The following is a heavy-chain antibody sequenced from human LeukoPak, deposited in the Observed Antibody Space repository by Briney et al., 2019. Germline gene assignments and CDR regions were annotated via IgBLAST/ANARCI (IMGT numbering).Heavy chain of an antibody. CDR1: GFIFSDYW. J-gene: IGHJ4*02. Sequence: GGSLRLSCAASGFIFSDYWMHWVRQGPGKGLVWVSRIKSDGSSTSYGESVKGRFTISRDNAKSTVYVHMNSLRDEDTAVYYCARGGRYAYFLDYWGQGTLVTVSS. V-gene: IGHV3-74*01. CDR2: IKSDGSST. D-gene: IGHD3-16*01. CDR3: ARGGRYAYFLDY.